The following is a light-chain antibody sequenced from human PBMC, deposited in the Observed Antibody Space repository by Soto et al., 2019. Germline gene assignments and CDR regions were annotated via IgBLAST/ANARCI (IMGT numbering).Light chain of an antibody. CDR1: QFVSSGY. CDR3: QQYGSSPRT. CDR2: DAS. Sequence: EIVLTQSPGTLSLSPWERATLSCRASQFVSSGYLAWYQQKPGQAPRLLIYDASNRASGIPDRFSGSGSGTDFTLAISRLEPEDFAVYYCQQYGSSPRTFGQGTKVDIK. J-gene: IGKJ1*01. V-gene: IGKV3-20*01.